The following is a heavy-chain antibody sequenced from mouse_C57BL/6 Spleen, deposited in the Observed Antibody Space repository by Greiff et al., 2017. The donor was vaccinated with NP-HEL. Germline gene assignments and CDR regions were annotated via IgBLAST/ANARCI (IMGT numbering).Heavy chain of an antibody. D-gene: IGHD1-1*01. CDR3: TLYYYGSPAWFAY. CDR2: IRLKSDNYAT. V-gene: IGHV6-3*01. CDR1: GFTFSNYW. J-gene: IGHJ3*01. Sequence: EVMLVESGGGLVQPGGSMKLSCVASGFTFSNYWMNWVRQSPEKGLEWVAQIRLKSDNYATPYAESVKGRFTISRDDSKSSVYLQMNNLRAEDTGIYYCTLYYYGSPAWFAYWGQGTLVTVSA.